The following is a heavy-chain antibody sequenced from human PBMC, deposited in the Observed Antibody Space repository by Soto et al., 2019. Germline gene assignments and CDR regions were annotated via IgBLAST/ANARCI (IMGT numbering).Heavy chain of an antibody. D-gene: IGHD3-16*01. CDR1: GFTFSSYG. CDR3: ARGGLPDHDAFDI. CDR2: IWYDGSNK. V-gene: IGHV3-33*01. Sequence: HPGGSLRLSCAASGFTFSSYGMHWVRQAPGKGLEWVAVIWYDGSNKYYADSVKGRFTISRDNSKNTLYLQMNSLRAEDTAVYYCARGGLPDHDAFDIWGQGTMVTVSS. J-gene: IGHJ3*02.